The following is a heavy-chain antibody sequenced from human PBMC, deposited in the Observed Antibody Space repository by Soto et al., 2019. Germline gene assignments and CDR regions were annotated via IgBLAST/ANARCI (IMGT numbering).Heavy chain of an antibody. J-gene: IGHJ6*02. CDR2: MNPNSGNT. Sequence: ASVKVSCKASGYTFTSYDINWVRQATGQGLEWMGWMNPNSGNTGYAQKFQGRVTMTRNTSISTAYMELSSLRSEDTAVYYCARGTGAYNWNYTPTYYYYGMDVWGQGTTVTVSS. CDR1: GYTFTSYD. D-gene: IGHD1-7*01. V-gene: IGHV1-8*01. CDR3: ARGTGAYNWNYTPTYYYYGMDV.